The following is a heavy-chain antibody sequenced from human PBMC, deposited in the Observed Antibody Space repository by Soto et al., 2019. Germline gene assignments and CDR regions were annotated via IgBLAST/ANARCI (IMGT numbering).Heavy chain of an antibody. J-gene: IGHJ4*02. CDR2: ISYDGSNK. D-gene: IGHD2-15*01. CDR1: GFTFSRYA. V-gene: IGHV3-30-3*01. Sequence: QVQLVESGGGVVQPGRSLRLSCAASGFTFSRYAMHWVRQAPGKGLEWVAVISYDGSNKYYADSVRGRFTISRDDSKNPHYLQMNSLRPEDTAVYYCARDGGDCSGGSCSGGYFDYWGQGTLVTVSS. CDR3: ARDGGDCSGGSCSGGYFDY.